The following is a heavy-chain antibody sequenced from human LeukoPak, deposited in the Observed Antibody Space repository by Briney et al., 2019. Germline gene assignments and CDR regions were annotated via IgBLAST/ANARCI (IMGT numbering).Heavy chain of an antibody. CDR3: ARLRRDGSVWYGDDY. D-gene: IGHD6-19*01. V-gene: IGHV4-4*07. J-gene: IGHJ4*02. CDR1: GVSISSYY. CDR2: ISPSGYT. Sequence: PSETLSLTCTVSGVSISSYYWSWIRQSAGQGLEWIGRISPSGYTNYNPSLKSRFAMSVDTSKNRFSLTLMSLTAADTAVYYCARLRRDGSVWYGDDYWGLGTLVTVSS.